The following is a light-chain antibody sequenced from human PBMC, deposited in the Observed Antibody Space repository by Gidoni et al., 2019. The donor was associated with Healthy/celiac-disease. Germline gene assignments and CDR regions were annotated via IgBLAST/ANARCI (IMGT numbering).Light chain of an antibody. CDR1: SSDVGGYNS. Sequence: HSALPQPASVSVSPGPSITISCTGTSSDVGGYNSVPWYQPHPGKAPNLMIYEVRNRPAGVSNRFSGSKAGKTASLTISGLQAEDEAEYDCSADTSRSTLVFGGGTKLTVL. CDR2: EVR. V-gene: IGLV2-14*01. J-gene: IGLJ3*02. CDR3: SADTSRSTLV.